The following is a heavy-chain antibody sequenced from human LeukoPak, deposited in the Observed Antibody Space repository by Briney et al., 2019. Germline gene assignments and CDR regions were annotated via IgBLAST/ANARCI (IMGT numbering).Heavy chain of an antibody. CDR2: ISSSGRTT. Sequence: PGGSLRLSCAASGFTFSSFEMNWVRQAPGKGLEWGSYISSSGRTTYYADSVKGRFTISRDNAKNSLYLQMNGLRAEDTAVYYCARDSLYDSSPYGMDVWGQGTTVTVSS. D-gene: IGHD3-22*01. CDR3: ARDSLYDSSPYGMDV. J-gene: IGHJ6*02. CDR1: GFTFSSFE. V-gene: IGHV3-48*03.